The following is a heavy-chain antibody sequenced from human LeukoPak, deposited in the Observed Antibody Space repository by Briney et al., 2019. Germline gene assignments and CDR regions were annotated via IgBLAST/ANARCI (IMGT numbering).Heavy chain of an antibody. V-gene: IGHV4-61*01. Sequence: SETLSLTCTVSGGSISSGSYYWSWIRQPPGKGLEWIGYIYYSGSTNSNPSLKSRVTISVDTSKKQFFLRLSSVTAADTAVYYCARVGYTYGTDPGFDYWGQGTLVTVSS. J-gene: IGHJ4*02. CDR1: GGSISSGSYY. CDR3: ARVGYTYGTDPGFDY. D-gene: IGHD5-18*01. CDR2: IYYSGST.